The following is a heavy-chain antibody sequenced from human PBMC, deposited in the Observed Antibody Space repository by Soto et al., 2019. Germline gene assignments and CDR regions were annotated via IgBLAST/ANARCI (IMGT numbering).Heavy chain of an antibody. J-gene: IGHJ3*02. CDR2: INAGNGNT. CDR1: GYTFTKYA. V-gene: IGHV1-3*01. CDR3: ARALHYYDSSGYYSLHAFDI. Sequence: ASVKVSCKAPGYTFTKYAMHRVRQAPGQRLEWMGWINAGNGNTKYTQKFQGRVTITADESTSTAYMELSSLRSEDTAVYYCARALHYYDSSGYYSLHAFDIWGQGTMVTVSS. D-gene: IGHD3-22*01.